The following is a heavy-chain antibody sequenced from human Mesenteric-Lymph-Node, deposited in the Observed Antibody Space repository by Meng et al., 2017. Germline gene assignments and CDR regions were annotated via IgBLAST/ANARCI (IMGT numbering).Heavy chain of an antibody. V-gene: IGHV1-24*01. CDR2: FDPEDGET. CDR3: AADLVDSSGFLTDY. CDR1: GYTLTELS. Sequence: QVQLVQSGAEVKKPGASVKVSCKVSGYTLTELSMHWVRQAPGKGLEWVGGFDPEDGETIYAQKFQGRVTVTEDTSTDTAYMELSSLRSEDTAFYYCAADLVDSSGFLTDYCVQGTLVTVSS. J-gene: IGHJ4*02. D-gene: IGHD6-19*01.